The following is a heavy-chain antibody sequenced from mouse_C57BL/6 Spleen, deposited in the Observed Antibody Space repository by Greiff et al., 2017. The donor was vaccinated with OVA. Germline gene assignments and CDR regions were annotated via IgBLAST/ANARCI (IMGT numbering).Heavy chain of an antibody. CDR3: TRGNRGYFDV. J-gene: IGHJ1*03. CDR1: GFNIKDDY. V-gene: IGHV14-4*01. CDR2: IDPENGDT. Sequence: EVKLMESGAELVRPGASVKLSCTASGFNIKDDYMHWVKQRPEQGLEWIGWIDPENGDTEYASKFQGKATITADTSSNTAYLQLSSLTSEDTAVYYCTRGNRGYFDVWGTGTTVTVSS.